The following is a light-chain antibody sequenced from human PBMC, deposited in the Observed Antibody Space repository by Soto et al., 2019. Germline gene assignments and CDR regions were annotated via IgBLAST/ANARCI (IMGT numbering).Light chain of an antibody. CDR3: QQYGNSPGIT. J-gene: IGKJ5*01. Sequence: IALTQSPGTLSLSPGERATLSCRASQGVGSKYLAWYQQKPGQAPRLLIYAASTRATGIPDRFSGSGSGTDFTLTNSSLEPEDFAVYYCQQYGNSPGITFGQGTRLEIK. V-gene: IGKV3-20*01. CDR2: AAS. CDR1: QGVGSKY.